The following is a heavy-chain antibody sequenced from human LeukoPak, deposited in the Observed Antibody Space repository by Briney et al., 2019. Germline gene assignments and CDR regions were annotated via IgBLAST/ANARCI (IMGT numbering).Heavy chain of an antibody. V-gene: IGHV3-21*01. Sequence: GGSLRLSCAASGFTLNDAWMNWVRQAPGKGLEWVSSISSSSDYIYYADSLKGRFTISRDNAKNSLYLQMNSLRAEDTAVYYCARAFRYYDSSGYPIDYWGQGTLVAVSS. CDR2: ISSSSDYI. J-gene: IGHJ4*02. CDR1: GFTLNDAW. CDR3: ARAFRYYDSSGYPIDY. D-gene: IGHD3-22*01.